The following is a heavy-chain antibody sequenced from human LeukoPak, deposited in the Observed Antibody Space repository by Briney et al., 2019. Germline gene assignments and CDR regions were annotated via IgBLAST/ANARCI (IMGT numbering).Heavy chain of an antibody. CDR3: ARDMYNSSGYLFDY. CDR2: ISSDGSNK. D-gene: IGHD3-22*01. V-gene: IGHV3-30-3*01. Sequence: GGSLRLSCAASGFTFSSYAMHWVRQAPGKGLEWVAVISSDGSNKYYADSVKGRFTISRDNSKNTLYLQMNSLRAEDTAVYYCARDMYNSSGYLFDYWGQGTLVTVSS. J-gene: IGHJ4*02. CDR1: GFTFSSYA.